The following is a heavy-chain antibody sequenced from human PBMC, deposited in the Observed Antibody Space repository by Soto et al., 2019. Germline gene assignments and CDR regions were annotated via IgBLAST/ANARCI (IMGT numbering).Heavy chain of an antibody. CDR2: INPSGGST. CDR3: ARVGSSTSAKNAFDI. J-gene: IGHJ3*02. CDR1: GYTFTSYY. D-gene: IGHD2-2*01. V-gene: IGHV1-46*03. Sequence: EASVKVSCKASGYTFTSYYMHWVRQAPGQGLEWMGIINPSGGSTSYAQKFQGRVTMTRDTSTSTVYMELSSLRSEDTAVYYCARVGSSTSAKNAFDIWGQGTMVTVSS.